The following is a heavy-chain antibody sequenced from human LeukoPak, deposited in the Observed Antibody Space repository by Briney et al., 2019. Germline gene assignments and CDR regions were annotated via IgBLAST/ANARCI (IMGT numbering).Heavy chain of an antibody. CDR3: AKNLRTEFAFDY. D-gene: IGHD3-3*01. CDR1: GLLFSNYS. CDR2: ISSKGAI. Sequence: GGSPRLSCGASGLLFSNYSMNWVRQAPGKGLEWVSYISSKGAIRYADSVKGRFTISRDNSKNTLYLQMNSLRAEDTAVYYCAKNLRTEFAFDYWGQGTLVTVSS. J-gene: IGHJ4*02. V-gene: IGHV3-69-1*01.